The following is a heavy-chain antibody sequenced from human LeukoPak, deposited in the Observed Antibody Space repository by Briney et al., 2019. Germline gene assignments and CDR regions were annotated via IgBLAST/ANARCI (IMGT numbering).Heavy chain of an antibody. D-gene: IGHD3-10*01. Sequence: GESLKISCKGSGYSFTSYWIGWVRQMPGKYLEWMGIIYPGDSDTRYSPSFQGQVTISADKSISTAYLQWSSLKASDTAMYYCARHQHYYGSGSLDYYYGMDVWGKGTTVTVSS. CDR3: ARHQHYYGSGSLDYYYGMDV. J-gene: IGHJ6*04. V-gene: IGHV5-51*01. CDR2: IYPGDSDT. CDR1: GYSFTSYW.